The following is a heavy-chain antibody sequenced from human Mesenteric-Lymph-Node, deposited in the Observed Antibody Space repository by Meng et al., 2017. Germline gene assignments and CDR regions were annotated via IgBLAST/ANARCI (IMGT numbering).Heavy chain of an antibody. J-gene: IGHJ3*02. CDR2: IYTSGSS. D-gene: IGHD2-15*01. V-gene: IGHV4-4*07. CDR3: ARICCNGATFDI. Sequence: SETLSLTCTVSGDSIGVYYWSWIRQPAGKGLEWIGHIYTSGSSNYNPSLKSRVTISVDTSKNQFSLKLSSVTAADTAVYYCARICCNGATFDIWGQGTMVTVSS. CDR1: GDSIGVYY.